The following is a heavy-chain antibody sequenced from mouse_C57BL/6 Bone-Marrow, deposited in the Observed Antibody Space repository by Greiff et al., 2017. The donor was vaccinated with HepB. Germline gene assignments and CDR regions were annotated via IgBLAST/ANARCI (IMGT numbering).Heavy chain of an antibody. CDR1: GFTFSDYY. J-gene: IGHJ4*01. CDR2: ISNGGGST. V-gene: IGHV5-12*01. CDR3: ARHTVVEPYYYAMDY. D-gene: IGHD1-1*01. Sequence: EVQGVESGGGLVQPGGSLKLSCAASGFTFSDYYMYWVRQTPEKRLEWVAYISNGGGSTYYPDTVKGRFTISRDNATNTLYLQMSRLKSEDTAMYYCARHTVVEPYYYAMDYWGQGTSVTVSS.